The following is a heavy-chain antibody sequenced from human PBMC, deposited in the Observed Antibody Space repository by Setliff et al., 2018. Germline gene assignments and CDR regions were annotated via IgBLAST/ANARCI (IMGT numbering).Heavy chain of an antibody. Sequence: GASVKVSCKASGYTFTDYYMHWVRQAPGQGLEWMGWINPNSAGTNYAQKFRGWVTMTRDTSTSTVYMDMSSLRSEDTAVYYCARDVFPYHYEGAFDIWGQGTMVTVSS. CDR3: ARDVFPYHYEGAFDI. CDR2: INPNSAGT. D-gene: IGHD3-22*01. V-gene: IGHV1-2*04. CDR1: GYTFTDYY. J-gene: IGHJ3*02.